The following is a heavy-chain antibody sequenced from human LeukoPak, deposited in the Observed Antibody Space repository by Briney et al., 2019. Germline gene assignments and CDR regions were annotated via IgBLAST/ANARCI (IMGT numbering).Heavy chain of an antibody. CDR3: ARGYCSGGSCYSDYFDY. D-gene: IGHD2-15*01. Sequence: SETLSLTCTVSGGSISSYYWSWIRQPPGKGLEWIWYIYYSGSTNYNPSLKSRVTISVDTSKNQFSLKLSSVTAADTAVYYCARGYCSGGSCYSDYFDYWGQGTLVTVSS. CDR2: IYYSGST. V-gene: IGHV4-59*01. CDR1: GGSISSYY. J-gene: IGHJ4*02.